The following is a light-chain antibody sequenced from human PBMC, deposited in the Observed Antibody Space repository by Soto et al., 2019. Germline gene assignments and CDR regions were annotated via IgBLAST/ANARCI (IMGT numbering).Light chain of an antibody. V-gene: IGLV1-44*01. Sequence: QSVLTQPPSASGTPGQRVTISCSGSSSNIGSNTVNWYQQLPGTAPKLLIYSNNQRPSGFPDRFSGSKSGTSASLAISGLQSEDEADYCCAAWDDSLNGPHVVFGGGTKLTVL. CDR1: SSNIGSNT. J-gene: IGLJ2*01. CDR3: AAWDDSLNGPHVV. CDR2: SNN.